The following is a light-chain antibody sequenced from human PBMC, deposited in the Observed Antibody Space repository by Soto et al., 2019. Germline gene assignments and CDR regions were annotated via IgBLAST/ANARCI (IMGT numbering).Light chain of an antibody. CDR3: SSYTSSSTDVI. V-gene: IGLV2-14*03. CDR2: DVS. J-gene: IGLJ2*01. CDR1: SSDVGGYNY. Sequence: QSALTQPASVSGSPGQSITISCTGTSSDVGGYNYVSWYQHRPGKAPKLMTYDVSDRPPGVSNRFSGSKSGNTASLTISGLQAEDEADYYCSSYTSSSTDVIFGGGTKLTVL.